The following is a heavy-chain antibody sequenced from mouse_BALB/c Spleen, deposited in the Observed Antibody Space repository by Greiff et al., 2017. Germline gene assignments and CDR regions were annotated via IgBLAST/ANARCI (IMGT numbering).Heavy chain of an antibody. CDR3: ASSYGYVAY. CDR1: GYTFTDYW. CDR2: IDTSDSYT. Sequence: VQLQQPGAELVMPGASVKMSCKASGYTFTDYWMHWVKQRPGQGLEWIGAIDTSDSYTSYNQKFKGKATLTVDESSSTAYMQLSSLTSADSAVYYCASSYGYVAYWGQGTLVTVSA. V-gene: IGHV1-69*01. D-gene: IGHD1-2*01. J-gene: IGHJ3*01.